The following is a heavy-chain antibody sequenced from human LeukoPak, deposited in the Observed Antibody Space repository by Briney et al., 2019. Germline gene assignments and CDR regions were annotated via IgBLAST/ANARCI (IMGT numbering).Heavy chain of an antibody. J-gene: IGHJ6*04. D-gene: IGHD2-2*01. CDR2: ISSSSSYT. CDR3: ARGYCSSTSCPQYYYYGMDV. V-gene: IGHV3-11*05. CDR1: GFTFSDYY. Sequence: GGSLRLSCAASGFTFSDYYMSWIRQAPGKGLEWVSYISSSSSYTNYADSVKGRFTISRDNAKNSLYLQMNSLRAEDTAVYYCARGYCSSTSCPQYYYYGMDVWGKGTTVTVSS.